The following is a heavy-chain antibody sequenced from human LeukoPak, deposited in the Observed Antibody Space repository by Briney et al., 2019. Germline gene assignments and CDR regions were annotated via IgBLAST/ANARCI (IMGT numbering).Heavy chain of an antibody. CDR1: GFTFSSYS. CDR3: ARADWDTAMIDY. Sequence: GGSLRLSCAASGFTFSSYSMNWVRQAPGKGLEWVSSISSSSSYIYYADSVKGRFTISRDNAKNSLYLQMNSVRAEDTAVYYCARADWDTAMIDYWGQGTLVTVSS. V-gene: IGHV3-21*01. D-gene: IGHD5-18*01. J-gene: IGHJ4*02. CDR2: ISSSSSYI.